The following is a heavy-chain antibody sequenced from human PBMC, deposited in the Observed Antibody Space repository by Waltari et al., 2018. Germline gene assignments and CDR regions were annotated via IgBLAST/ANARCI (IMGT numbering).Heavy chain of an antibody. J-gene: IGHJ6*03. CDR1: EFTFRNHS. CDR3: ARLSYFDSSGYPHPTYYYYYMDV. CDR2: ISSIRSYI. D-gene: IGHD3-22*01. Sequence: EVQLVESGGGVVKPGGSLRLSCAASEFTFRNHSLNWVRQAPAQGLEWVSSISSIRSYIYYADSVKGRFTISRDNAKNSLYLQMNSLRAEDTAVYYCARLSYFDSSGYPHPTYYYYYMDVWGKGTTVTVSS. V-gene: IGHV3-21*01.